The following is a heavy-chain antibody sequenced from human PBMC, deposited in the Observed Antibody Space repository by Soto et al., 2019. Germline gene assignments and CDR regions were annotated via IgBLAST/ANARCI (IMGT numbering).Heavy chain of an antibody. Sequence: VRQAQGXXXXXVAIISYXXXXXYYADSVKGRFTISRDNSKNTLYLQMNXXRREDTAVDYCAREGIEDDYVWGSYRSSVXEDAFDIWGQGTMVTVSS. V-gene: IGHV3-30-3*01. CDR2: ISYXXXXX. CDR3: AREGIEDDYVWGSYRSSVXEDAFDI. D-gene: IGHD3-16*02. J-gene: IGHJ3*02.